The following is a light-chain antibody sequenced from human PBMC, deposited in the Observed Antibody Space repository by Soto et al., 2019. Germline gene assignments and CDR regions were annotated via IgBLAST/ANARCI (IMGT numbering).Light chain of an antibody. CDR2: SAS. CDR1: QSINSNF. V-gene: IGKV3-20*01. Sequence: VVTQSPGTLSLSPGERGTLSCRASQSINSNFVACYQQKPGQAPRLLIVSASKRATGIPDRFSGSAAGIDSLNDSGSGQDFSPAIRSLEPKDFAVYYCHHYASSLPYTFGQGTKLEIQ. J-gene: IGKJ2*01. CDR3: HHYASSLPYT.